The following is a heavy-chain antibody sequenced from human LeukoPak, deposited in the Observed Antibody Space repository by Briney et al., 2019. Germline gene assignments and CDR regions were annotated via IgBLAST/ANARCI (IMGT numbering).Heavy chain of an antibody. CDR3: ARLSGYCSGGSCYFVDY. CDR2: IYPGDSDT. CDR1: GYSFTSYW. Sequence: GESLKISCKGSGYSFTSYWIGWVRPMPGKGLEWTGIIYPGDSDTRYSPSFQGQVTISADKSINTAYLQWSSLKASDTAMYYCARLSGYCSGGSCYFVDYWGQGTLVTVSS. D-gene: IGHD2-15*01. V-gene: IGHV5-51*01. J-gene: IGHJ4*02.